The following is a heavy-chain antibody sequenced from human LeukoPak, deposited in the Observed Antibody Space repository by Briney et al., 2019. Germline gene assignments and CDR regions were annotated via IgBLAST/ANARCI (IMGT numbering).Heavy chain of an antibody. J-gene: IGHJ4*02. CDR1: GYTFTSYG. V-gene: IGHV1-2*02. CDR2: ISAYSGGT. D-gene: IGHD3-22*01. CDR3: ARDRGYYDSSGYPLLDY. Sequence: ASVKVSCKASGYTFTSYGISWVRQAPGQGLEWMGWISAYSGGTNYAQKFQGRVTMTRDTSISTAYMELSRLRSDDTAVYYCARDRGYYDSSGYPLLDYWGQGTLVTVSS.